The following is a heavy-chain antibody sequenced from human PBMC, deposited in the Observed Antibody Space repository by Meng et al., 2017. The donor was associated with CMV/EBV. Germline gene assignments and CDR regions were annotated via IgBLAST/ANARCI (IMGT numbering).Heavy chain of an antibody. J-gene: IGHJ6*02. CDR1: GGAISSSY. CDR2: IYYSGSP. V-gene: IGHV4-59*01. CDR3: ARGVERATNNYYGMDV. D-gene: IGHD5-24*01. Sequence: SEPLSLTCPVSGGAISSSYWSWIRQPPGKGLEWSGYIYYSGSPNYNPSLKRRVSISVDTSKNQFSLKLRSVTAADTAVYNCARGVERATNNYYGMDVWGQGTTVTVSS.